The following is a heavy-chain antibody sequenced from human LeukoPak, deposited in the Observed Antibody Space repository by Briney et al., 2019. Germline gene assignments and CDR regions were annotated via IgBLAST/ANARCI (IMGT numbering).Heavy chain of an antibody. V-gene: IGHV4-34*01. J-gene: IGHJ4*02. CDR2: INHSGST. CDR3: ARARHLVYSWSYYFDY. D-gene: IGHD1-26*01. CDR1: GGSFSGYY. Sequence: SETLSLTCAVYGGSFSGYYWSWIRQPPGKGLEWIGEINHSGSTNYNPSLKSRVTISVDTSKNQFSLKLSYVTAADTAVYYCARARHLVYSWSYYFDYWGQGTLVTVSS.